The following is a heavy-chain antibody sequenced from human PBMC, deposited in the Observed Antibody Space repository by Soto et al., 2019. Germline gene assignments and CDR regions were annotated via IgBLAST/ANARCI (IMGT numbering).Heavy chain of an antibody. CDR1: GYILTGCS. V-gene: IGHV1-2*02. Sequence: QVYLVQSGAEVRRPGASVKVSCTAFGYILTGCSLHWVRQAPGQGLEWMGWIDPNSGATNSAERFHGRVSMTRDTSISAAYLELSSRRSDDTAVYYCALGYGSSPNMELRFGMDVWGQGTTISVSS. D-gene: IGHD5-18*01. CDR2: IDPNSGAT. J-gene: IGHJ6*02. CDR3: ALGYGSSPNMELRFGMDV.